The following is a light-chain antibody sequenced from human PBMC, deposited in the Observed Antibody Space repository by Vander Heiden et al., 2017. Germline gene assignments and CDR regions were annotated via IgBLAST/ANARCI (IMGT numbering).Light chain of an antibody. CDR1: RSDVGSYNF. CDR2: EGS. Sequence: QSALTPPASVSGSPGQSITLSCTGTRSDVGSYNFVSWYQQHPGKAPKLMIYEGSKRPSGVSNRFSGSKSGNTASLTISGLQAEDEADYYCCSYAGSSTYVFGTGTKVTVL. CDR3: CSYAGSSTYV. V-gene: IGLV2-23*01. J-gene: IGLJ1*01.